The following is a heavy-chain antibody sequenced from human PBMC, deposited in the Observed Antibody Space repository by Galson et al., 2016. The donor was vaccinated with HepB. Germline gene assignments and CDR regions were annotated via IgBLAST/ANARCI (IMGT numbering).Heavy chain of an antibody. J-gene: IGHJ5*02. CDR2: ISSGSTYI. Sequence: SLRLSCAASGFTFDSHTVNWVRQAPGKGLEWVSSISSGSTYIHYAASVKGRFTISRDNAKNSLYLQMNSLRAEDSGVYYCARDATTIALIPTSPWGQGTLVTVSS. CDR3: ARDATTIALIPTSP. V-gene: IGHV3-21*01. D-gene: IGHD6-13*01. CDR1: GFTFDSHT.